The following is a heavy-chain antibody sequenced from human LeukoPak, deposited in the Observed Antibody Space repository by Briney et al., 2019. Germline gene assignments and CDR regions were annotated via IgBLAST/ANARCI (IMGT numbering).Heavy chain of an antibody. J-gene: IGHJ4*02. V-gene: IGHV3-23*01. CDR2: ISGSGGST. CDR1: GFTFSSYA. Sequence: GGSLRLSCAASGFTFSSYAMSWVRRAPGKGLEWVSAISGSGGSTYYADPVKGRFTISRDNSKNTLYLQMNSLRAEDTAVYYCAKDPSSGWSESYYFDYWGQGTLVTVSS. D-gene: IGHD6-19*01. CDR3: AKDPSSGWSESYYFDY.